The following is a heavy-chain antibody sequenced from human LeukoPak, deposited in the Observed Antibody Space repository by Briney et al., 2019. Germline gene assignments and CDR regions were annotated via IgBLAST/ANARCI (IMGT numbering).Heavy chain of an antibody. CDR1: GYTFTSYG. Sequence: GASVKVSCKASGYTFTSYGISWVRQAPGQGLEWMGWISAYNGNTNYAQKLQGRVTMTTDTSTSTAYMELRSLRSDDTAVYYRARERIDFWSGYRRNDAFDIWGQGTMVTVSS. J-gene: IGHJ3*02. V-gene: IGHV1-18*01. CDR3: ARERIDFWSGYRRNDAFDI. D-gene: IGHD3-3*01. CDR2: ISAYNGNT.